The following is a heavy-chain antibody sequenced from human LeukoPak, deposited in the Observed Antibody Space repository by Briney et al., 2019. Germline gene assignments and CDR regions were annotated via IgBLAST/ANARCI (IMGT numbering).Heavy chain of an antibody. Sequence: GASVKVSCKASGYTFTSYGISWVRQAPGQGLEWMGWISAYNGNTNYAQKLQGRVTMTTDTSTSTAYMELRSPRSDDTAVYYCARPIWSGYYAYYFDYWGQGTLVTVSS. CDR1: GYTFTSYG. CDR2: ISAYNGNT. CDR3: ARPIWSGYYAYYFDY. D-gene: IGHD3-3*01. V-gene: IGHV1-18*01. J-gene: IGHJ4*02.